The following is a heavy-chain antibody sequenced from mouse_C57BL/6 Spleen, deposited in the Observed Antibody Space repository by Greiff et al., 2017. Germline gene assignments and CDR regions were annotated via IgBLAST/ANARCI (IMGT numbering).Heavy chain of an antibody. Sequence: VQLQQSGAELVRPGASVTLSCKASGYTFTDYEMHWVKQTPVHGLEWIGAIDPETGGTAYNQKFKGKAILTADKSSSPAYMELRSLTSEDSAVYYCTRAVRGYFDCWGPGTTLTVSS. CDR1: GYTFTDYE. J-gene: IGHJ2*01. CDR3: TRAVRGYFDC. V-gene: IGHV1-15*01. CDR2: IDPETGGT.